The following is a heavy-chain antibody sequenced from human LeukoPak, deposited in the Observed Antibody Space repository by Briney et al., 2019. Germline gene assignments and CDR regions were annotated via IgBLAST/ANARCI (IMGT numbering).Heavy chain of an antibody. J-gene: IGHJ4*02. CDR3: ARVTGYMIEDYFDY. V-gene: IGHV4-34*01. CDR2: IYYSGST. Sequence: SETLSLTCAVYGGSFSGYYWGWIRQPPGKGLEWIGTIYYSGSTYYNPSLTSRVTISVDTSKNQFSLKLSSVTAADTAVYYCARVTGYMIEDYFDYWGQGTLVTVSS. CDR1: GGSFSGYY. D-gene: IGHD3-22*01.